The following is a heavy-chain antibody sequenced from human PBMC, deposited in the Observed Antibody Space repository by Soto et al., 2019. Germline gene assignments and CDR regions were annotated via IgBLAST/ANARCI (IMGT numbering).Heavy chain of an antibody. CDR1: GYSFTRYG. CDR3: AARLTNSFEI. V-gene: IGHV5-51*01. D-gene: IGHD2-21*02. CDR2: IYPADSDT. Sequence: EECLTTSCTGFGYSFTRYGIVWVRQLPGKGLEWMGIIYPADSDTRYSPSFQCQVTISADKSISAAYLQWNSLKASDTAMYYCAARLTNSFEIWGQGTLVTVSS. J-gene: IGHJ3*02.